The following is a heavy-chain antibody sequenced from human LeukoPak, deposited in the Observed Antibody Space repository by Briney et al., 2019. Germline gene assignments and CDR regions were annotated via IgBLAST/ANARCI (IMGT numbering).Heavy chain of an antibody. J-gene: IGHJ3*01. D-gene: IGHD3-16*02. Sequence: GASVKVSCKGSGYTFTGYYMHWVRQAPGQGLEWMGWINPNSGGTNYAQKFQGRVTMTRDTSISTAYMELSRLRSDDTAVYYCGTLRVIHHGARETRVPVPRASTRGQ. CDR1: GYTFTGYY. CDR2: INPNSGGT. V-gene: IGHV1-2*02. CDR3: GTLRVIHHGARETRVPVPRAST.